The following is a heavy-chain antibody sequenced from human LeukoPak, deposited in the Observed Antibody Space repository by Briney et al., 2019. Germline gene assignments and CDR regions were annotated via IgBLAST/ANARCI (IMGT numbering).Heavy chain of an antibody. V-gene: IGHV4-4*07. CDR2: MYSSGST. J-gene: IGHJ4*02. Sequence: PSETLSLTCSVSGGSISSYFWSWIRQPAGKGLEWIGRMYSSGSTNYNPSLKSRVTISLDTSKNQFSLKLSSVTAADTAVYYCAGHHPRNTVDFWGQGTLVTVSS. CDR3: AGHHPRNTVDF. D-gene: IGHD2-8*02. CDR1: GGSISSYF.